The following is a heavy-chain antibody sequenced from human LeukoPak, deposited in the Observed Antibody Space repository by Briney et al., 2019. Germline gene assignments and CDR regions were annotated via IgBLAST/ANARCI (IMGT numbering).Heavy chain of an antibody. J-gene: IGHJ4*02. V-gene: IGHV4-59*07. Sequence: SDPLSLTCTLWGGSLYRYYWSWLPHPPGRGVECIGYIYYSGSTHYNPSRKSRVTISVDTSKNQFSLRLSSVTAADTAVYYCARLVSGSYTIDYWGQGTLVTVSS. CDR2: IYYSGST. CDR3: ARLVSGSYTIDY. D-gene: IGHD1-26*01. CDR1: GGSLYRYY.